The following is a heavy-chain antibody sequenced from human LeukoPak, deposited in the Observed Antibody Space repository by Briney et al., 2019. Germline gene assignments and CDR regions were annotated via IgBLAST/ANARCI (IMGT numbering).Heavy chain of an antibody. CDR3: ASYNWNYKGIDY. CDR2: IYHSGST. V-gene: IGHV4-30-2*01. D-gene: IGHD1-7*01. J-gene: IGHJ4*02. CDR1: GGSISSGGYS. Sequence: PSQTLSLTCAVSGGSISSGGYSWTWIRQPPGKGLEWIGYIYHSGSTYYNPSLQSRVTISMDRSKNQFSLKLNSVTAADTAVYYCASYNWNYKGIDYWGQGTLVTVSS.